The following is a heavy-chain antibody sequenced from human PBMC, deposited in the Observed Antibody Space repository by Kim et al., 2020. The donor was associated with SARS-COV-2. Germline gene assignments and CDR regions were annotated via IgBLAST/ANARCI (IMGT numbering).Heavy chain of an antibody. V-gene: IGHV4-34*01. CDR3: ARSLTFPDY. CDR2: GVT. J-gene: IGHJ4*02. Sequence: GVTNYKPSLKSRVTISVDTSKDQFSLKLSSVAAADTAVYYCARSLTFPDYWGQGTLVTVSS.